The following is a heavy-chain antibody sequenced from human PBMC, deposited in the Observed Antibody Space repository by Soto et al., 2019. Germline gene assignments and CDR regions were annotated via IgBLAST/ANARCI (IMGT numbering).Heavy chain of an antibody. CDR3: ATSGKHYTSWFDP. CDR1: GFTFSSYW. V-gene: IGHV3-74*01. CDR2: INSDGSST. Sequence: EVPLVESGGGLVQPGGSLRLTCAASGFTFSSYWMHWVRQAPGKGLVWVSRINSDGSSTTYADSVKGRFTISRDNXKKTLYLQLNSLSAEDTAVYYCATSGKHYTSWFDPWGQGTLVPVSS. D-gene: IGHD1-26*01. J-gene: IGHJ5*02.